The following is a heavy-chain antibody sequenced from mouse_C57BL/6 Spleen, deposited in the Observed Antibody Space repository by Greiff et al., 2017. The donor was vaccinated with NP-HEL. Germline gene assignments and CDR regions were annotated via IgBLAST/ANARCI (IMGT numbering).Heavy chain of an antibody. D-gene: IGHD2-13*01. V-gene: IGHV3-6*01. CDR2: ISYDGSN. Sequence: EVKLVESGPGLVKPSQSLSLTCSVTGYSITSGYYWNWIRQFPGNKLEWMGYISYDGSNNYNPSLKNRISITRDTSKNQFFLKLNSVTTEDTATYYCARDDSFDVWGTGTTVTVSS. CDR1: GYSITSGYY. J-gene: IGHJ1*03. CDR3: ARDDSFDV.